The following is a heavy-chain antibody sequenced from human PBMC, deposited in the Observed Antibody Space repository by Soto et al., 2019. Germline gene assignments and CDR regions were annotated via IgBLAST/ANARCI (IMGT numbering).Heavy chain of an antibody. CDR3: ARAVNYYYVMDV. V-gene: IGHV1-18*01. Sequence: ASGKVSCKAPCYTFTSYGISLFRQAPGQGLECMGWISAYNGNTNYAQKLEGRVTMTTDTSTSTAYMELRSLRSDDTAVYYCARAVNYYYVMDVWGQGTRVTV. J-gene: IGHJ6*02. CDR2: ISAYNGNT. CDR1: CYTFTSYG. D-gene: IGHD3-22*01.